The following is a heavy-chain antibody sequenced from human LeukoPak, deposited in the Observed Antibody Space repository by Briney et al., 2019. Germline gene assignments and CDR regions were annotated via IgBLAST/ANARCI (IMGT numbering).Heavy chain of an antibody. CDR2: ISGSGAST. J-gene: IGHJ4*02. CDR3: AKGCTGGACYSDY. Sequence: GGSLRLSCAASGFTFSYYAMSWVRQAPGRGLEWVSGISGSGASTDYADSVKGRFTISRDNSKNTLSLQMHSRRAEDTAVYYCAKGCTGGACYSDYWGQGTLVTVSS. D-gene: IGHD2-8*02. CDR1: GFTFSYYA. V-gene: IGHV3-23*01.